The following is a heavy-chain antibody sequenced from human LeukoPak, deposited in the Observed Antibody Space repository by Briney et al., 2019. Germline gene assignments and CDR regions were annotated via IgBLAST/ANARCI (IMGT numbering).Heavy chain of an antibody. D-gene: IGHD1-26*01. Sequence: EGSLRLSCAASGFTFSSYSMNWVRQAPGKGLEWVSFIRSSSSDIYYADSVKGRFTISRDNAKNSLYLQMDSLKAEDTAVYYCARVRSGSLDYWGQGTLVTVSS. CDR2: IRSSSSDI. J-gene: IGHJ4*02. V-gene: IGHV3-21*01. CDR1: GFTFSSYS. CDR3: ARVRSGSLDY.